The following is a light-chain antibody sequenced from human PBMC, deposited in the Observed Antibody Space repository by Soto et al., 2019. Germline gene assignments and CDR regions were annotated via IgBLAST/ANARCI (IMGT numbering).Light chain of an antibody. V-gene: IGLV2-14*01. CDR1: SSDVGGYNY. J-gene: IGLJ1*01. CDR2: DVS. CDR3: SSYTSGFYV. Sequence: QSVLTQPASVSGSPGQSITISCTGTSSDVGGYNYVSWYQQHPGKAPKLMIYDVSDRPSGVSNRFSGSKSGNTASLTISGLQAEDEADYYCSSYTSGFYVF.